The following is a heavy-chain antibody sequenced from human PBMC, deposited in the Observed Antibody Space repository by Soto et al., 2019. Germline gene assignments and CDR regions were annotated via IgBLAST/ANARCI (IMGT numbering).Heavy chain of an antibody. CDR3: SRGVASLVDS. Sequence: QVQLVQSGAEVKKPGSSVRVSCTPSGGTFSSYTISWVRQAPGQGLEWMGRIVPITGMTRYAQKFQGRLTMTAATSTTAAYLELSSLTSEDSAVYFCSRGVASLVDSWGQGTQVTVSS. CDR2: IVPITGMT. V-gene: IGHV1-69*02. CDR1: GGTFSSYT. D-gene: IGHD2-15*01. J-gene: IGHJ4*02.